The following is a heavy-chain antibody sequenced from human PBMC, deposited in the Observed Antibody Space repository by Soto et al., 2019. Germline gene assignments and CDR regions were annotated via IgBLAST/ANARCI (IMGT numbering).Heavy chain of an antibody. CDR2: INAGNGNT. CDR3: ARGMGPTYSYDSSVNWFDP. J-gene: IGHJ5*02. CDR1: GYTFTSYA. D-gene: IGHD3-22*01. Sequence: QVQLVQSGAEVKKPGASVKVSCKASGYTFTSYAMHWVRQAPGQRLEWMGWINAGNGNTKYSQKFQGRVTITRDTSASTAYMELGSLRSENRAVYYCARGMGPTYSYDSSVNWFDPWGQGTLVTVSS. V-gene: IGHV1-3*01.